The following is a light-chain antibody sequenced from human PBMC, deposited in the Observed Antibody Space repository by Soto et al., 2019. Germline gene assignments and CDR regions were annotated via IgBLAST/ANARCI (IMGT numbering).Light chain of an antibody. CDR3: QQYGSSPAT. V-gene: IGKV3-20*01. CDR2: CAS. Sequence: EIVLTQSPGTLSLSPGERATLSCRASQSVSSSYLAWYQQKPGQSPRLLIYCASSRATGIPDRFSGSGSGTDFTLNISRLEPEDFAVYYCQQYGSSPATFGQGTKVEIK. J-gene: IGKJ1*01. CDR1: QSVSSSY.